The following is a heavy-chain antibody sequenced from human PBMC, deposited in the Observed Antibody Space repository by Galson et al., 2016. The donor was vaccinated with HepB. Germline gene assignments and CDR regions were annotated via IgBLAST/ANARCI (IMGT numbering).Heavy chain of an antibody. CDR2: IKEDGSAK. CDR1: EFTFSSYW. CDR3: ARDRVDCSYGRCYRSGLDV. Sequence: SLRLSCAASEFTFSSYWMTWVRQAPGKELEWVANIKEDGSAKYYVDSGKGRFTISRENAKNSLFLQMNSRRVEDTAVYYCARDRVDCSYGRCYRSGLDVWGQGTTVTVFS. J-gene: IGHJ6*02. V-gene: IGHV3-7*03. D-gene: IGHD2-15*01.